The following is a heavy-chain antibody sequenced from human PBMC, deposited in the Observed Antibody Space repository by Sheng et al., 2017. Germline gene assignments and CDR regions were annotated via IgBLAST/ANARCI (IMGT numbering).Heavy chain of an antibody. V-gene: IGHV1-2*02. CDR2: INPNSGGT. D-gene: IGHD2-2*01. CDR1: GYTFTGYY. Sequence: QVQLVQSGAEVKKPGASVKVSCKASGYTFTGYYMHWVRQAPGQGLEWMGWINPNSGGTNYAQKFQGRVTMTRDTSISTAYMELSRLRSDDTAVYYCARTLRSCSSTSCYESPEYYMDVWGQGTTVTVSS. CDR3: ARTLRSCSSTSCYESPEYYMDV. J-gene: IGHJ6*03.